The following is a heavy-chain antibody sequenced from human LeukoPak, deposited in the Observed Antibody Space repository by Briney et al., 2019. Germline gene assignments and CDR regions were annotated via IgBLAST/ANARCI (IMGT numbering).Heavy chain of an antibody. CDR1: GGSITSSNYY. D-gene: IGHD3-10*01. CDR3: VYYYGSGSVEY. Sequence: SETLSLTCTVSGGSITSSNYYWGWIRQPPGKGLEWIGSFYYSGSTNYNPSLKSRVTISVDTSKDQFSLKLSSVTAADTAVYYCVYYYGSGSVEYWGQGTLVTVSS. J-gene: IGHJ4*02. CDR2: FYYSGST. V-gene: IGHV4-39*01.